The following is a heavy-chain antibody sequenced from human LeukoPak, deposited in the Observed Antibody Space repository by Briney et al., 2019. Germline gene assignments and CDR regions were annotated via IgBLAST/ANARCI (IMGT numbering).Heavy chain of an antibody. CDR2: ISAYNGNT. V-gene: IGHV1-18*01. Sequence: ASVKVSCKASGYTFTSYGISWVRQAPGQGLEWMGWISAYNGNTNYAQNLQGRVTLTTDTSTSTAYMELRSLRSDDTAMYYCARDSGYSYIKYYYYGMDVWGQGTTVTVSS. CDR1: GYTFTSYG. D-gene: IGHD5-18*01. J-gene: IGHJ6*02. CDR3: ARDSGYSYIKYYYYGMDV.